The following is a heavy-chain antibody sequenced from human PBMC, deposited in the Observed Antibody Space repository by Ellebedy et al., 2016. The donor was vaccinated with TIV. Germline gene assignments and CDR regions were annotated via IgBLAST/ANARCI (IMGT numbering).Heavy chain of an antibody. D-gene: IGHD4-23*01. CDR1: GFTFSTYS. CDR2: INQNSIYI. J-gene: IGHJ4*02. CDR3: AGKAPQFQFDY. Sequence: PGGSLRLSCAASGFTFSTYSMNWVRQAPGKGLEWVSSINQNSIYIFYADSVKGRFTISRDNDKNSLYLQMNSLRGEDTAVYYCAGKAPQFQFDYWGQGTLVTVSS. V-gene: IGHV3-21*01.